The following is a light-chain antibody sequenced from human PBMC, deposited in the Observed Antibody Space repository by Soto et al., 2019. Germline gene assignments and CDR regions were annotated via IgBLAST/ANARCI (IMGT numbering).Light chain of an antibody. V-gene: IGLV2-14*01. CDR2: EVS. CDR1: SSDVGGYNY. Sequence: QSALTQPASVSGSPGQSITISCTGTSSDVGGYNYVSWYQQHPGKAPKLLIYEVSNRPSGVSHRFSGSKSGNTASLTISGLQAEDEADYYCQSYDSRVSNSYVFGTGTKLTVL. J-gene: IGLJ1*01. CDR3: QSYDSRVSNSYV.